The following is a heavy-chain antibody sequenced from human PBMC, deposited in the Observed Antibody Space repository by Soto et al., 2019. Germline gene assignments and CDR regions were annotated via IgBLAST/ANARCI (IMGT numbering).Heavy chain of an antibody. CDR3: ARTFWSGYFGYGMDV. CDR1: GFSLSTSGMC. V-gene: IGHV2-70*01. D-gene: IGHD3-3*01. J-gene: IGHJ6*02. Sequence: GPTLVNPTQTLTLSCTFSGFSLSTSGMCVSWIRQPPGKALEWLALIDWDDDKYYSTSLKTRLTISKDTSKNQVVLTMTNMDPVDTATYYCARTFWSGYFGYGMDVWGQGTTVTVSS. CDR2: IDWDDDK.